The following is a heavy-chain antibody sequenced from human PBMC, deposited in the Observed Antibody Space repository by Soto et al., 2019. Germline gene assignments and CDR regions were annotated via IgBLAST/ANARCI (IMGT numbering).Heavy chain of an antibody. Sequence: SETLSLTCTFSDGSFSSISNHYCSWIRQPPGKGLEWIGYISYSGSTSYNPSLKSRLIISVDTSQNQVSLKLASVTAADTAVYYCLTQGFGSLHGLVDVWGQGTTVTVSS. CDR2: ISYSGST. D-gene: IGHD3-10*01. CDR3: LTQGFGSLHGLVDV. V-gene: IGHV4-59*08. J-gene: IGHJ6*02. CDR1: DGSFSSISNHY.